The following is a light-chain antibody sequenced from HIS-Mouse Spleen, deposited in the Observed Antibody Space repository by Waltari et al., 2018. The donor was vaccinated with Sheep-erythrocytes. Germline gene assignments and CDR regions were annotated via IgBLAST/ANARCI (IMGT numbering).Light chain of an antibody. CDR2: RNN. Sequence: QSALTQPPSASGTPGQRVTISCSGSSSNIGSNYVYWYQQLPGTAPKLLIYRNNQRPSGVPGRFSGSKSGTSASLAISGLRSEDEADYYCAAWDDSLSGNWVFGGGTKLTVL. V-gene: IGLV1-47*01. CDR3: AAWDDSLSGNWV. J-gene: IGLJ3*02. CDR1: SSNIGSNY.